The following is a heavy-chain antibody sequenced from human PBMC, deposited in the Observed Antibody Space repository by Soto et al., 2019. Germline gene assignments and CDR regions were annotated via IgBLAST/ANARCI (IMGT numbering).Heavy chain of an antibody. V-gene: IGHV4-34*01. CDR3: ARDSQASLYFFDY. CDR2: INHSGST. D-gene: IGHD2-21*01. Sequence: PSETLSLTCTVSGGSLSSYYWTWIRQPPGTGLEWIGEINHSGSTNYNPSLKSRVTISVDTSKNQFSLKLASVTAADTALYYCARDSQASLYFFDYWGQGSLVTVSS. CDR1: GGSLSSYY. J-gene: IGHJ4*02.